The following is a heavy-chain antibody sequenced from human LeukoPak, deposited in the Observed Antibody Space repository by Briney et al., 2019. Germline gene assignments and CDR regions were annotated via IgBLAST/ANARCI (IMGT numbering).Heavy chain of an antibody. CDR2: IKQDGSEK. CDR1: GFTFSSYW. Sequence: GGSLRLSCAASGFTFSSYWMSWVRQAPGKGLEWVANIKQDGSEKYYVDSVKGRFTISRDNAKNSLYLQMNSLRAEDTAVYYCARCIVVAPGVMDVWGQGTTVTVSS. CDR3: ARCIVVAPGVMDV. V-gene: IGHV3-7*01. D-gene: IGHD6-19*01. J-gene: IGHJ6*02.